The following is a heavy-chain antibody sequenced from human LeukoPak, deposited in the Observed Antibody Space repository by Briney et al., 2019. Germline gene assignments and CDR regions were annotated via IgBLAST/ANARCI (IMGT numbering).Heavy chain of an antibody. CDR3: ARGRGDGYNYFVLDY. J-gene: IGHJ4*02. CDR1: GFTFSSYW. V-gene: IGHV3-48*04. D-gene: IGHD5-24*01. Sequence: PGGSLRLSCAASGFTFSSYWMSWVRQAPGKGLEWVSYISSSGSTIYYADSVKGRFTISRDNAKNSLYLQMNSLRAEDTAVYYCARGRGDGYNYFVLDYWGQGTLVTVSS. CDR2: ISSSGSTI.